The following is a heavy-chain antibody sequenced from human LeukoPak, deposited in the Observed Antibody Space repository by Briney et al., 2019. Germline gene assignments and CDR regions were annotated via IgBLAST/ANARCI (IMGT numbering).Heavy chain of an antibody. CDR1: GFTFSSYA. V-gene: IGHV3-9*01. Sequence: TGGSLRLSCAASGFTFSSYAMHWVRRAPGKGLEWVSGISWNSGSIGYADSVKGRFTISRDNAKNSLYLQMNSLRAEDTALYYCAKAYGSGSYSDYFDYWGQGTLVTVSS. D-gene: IGHD3-10*01. CDR2: ISWNSGSI. J-gene: IGHJ4*02. CDR3: AKAYGSGSYSDYFDY.